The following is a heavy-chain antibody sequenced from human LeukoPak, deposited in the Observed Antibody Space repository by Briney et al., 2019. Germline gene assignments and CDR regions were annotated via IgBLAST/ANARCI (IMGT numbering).Heavy chain of an antibody. D-gene: IGHD3-10*01. CDR2: ISYDGSNK. J-gene: IGHJ4*02. CDR3: ARARRGVRDPFDY. Sequence: GGPLRLSGAASGLPLRSYARPWVGQAPGKGREGVAVISYDGSNKYYADSVKGRFTISRDNSKNTLYLQMNSLRAEDTAVYYCARARRGVRDPFDYWGQGTLVTVSS. CDR1: GLPLRSYA. V-gene: IGHV3-30-3*01.